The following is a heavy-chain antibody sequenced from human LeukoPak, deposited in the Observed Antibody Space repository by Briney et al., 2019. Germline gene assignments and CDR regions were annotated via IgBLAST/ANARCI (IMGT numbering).Heavy chain of an antibody. J-gene: IGHJ4*02. CDR1: GFTFSSCA. CDR2: ITASGGNT. Sequence: GGSLRLSCAASGFTFSSCAMSWVRQAPGKGLEWVSAITASGGNTYYADSVKGRFTISRDNPKNMLHLQMNSLRAEDTAVYYCAKDVHSVCSVTYWGQGTLVTVSS. D-gene: IGHD2-15*01. V-gene: IGHV3-23*01. CDR3: AKDVHSVCSVTY.